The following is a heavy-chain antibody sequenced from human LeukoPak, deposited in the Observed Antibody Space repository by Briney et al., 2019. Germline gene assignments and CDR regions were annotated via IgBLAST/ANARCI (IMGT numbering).Heavy chain of an antibody. CDR2: IKRDGSEE. D-gene: IGHD3-16*02. Sequence: PGGSLRLSCAASGFTFSVYWMSWVRQAPGKGLEWVANIKRDGSEEYYVDSVKGRFTISRDNAKKSVSLQMDSLRAEDTAMYYCARDIEAFDIWGQGTMVTVFS. CDR1: GFTFSVYW. CDR3: ARDIEAFDI. V-gene: IGHV3-7*01. J-gene: IGHJ3*02.